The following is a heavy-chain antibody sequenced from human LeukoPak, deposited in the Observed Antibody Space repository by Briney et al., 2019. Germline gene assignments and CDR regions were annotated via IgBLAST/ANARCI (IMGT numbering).Heavy chain of an antibody. CDR2: IKQDGSEK. CDR3: ARDYYDSSGYYLD. V-gene: IGHV3-7*01. Sequence: GGSLRLSCAASGFTFSSSWMSWVRQAPGKGLEWVANIKQDGSEKYYVDSVKGRFTISRDNAKNSLYLQMNSLRAEDTAVYYCARDYYDSSGYYLDWGQGTLVTVSS. CDR1: GFTFSSSW. D-gene: IGHD3-22*01. J-gene: IGHJ4*02.